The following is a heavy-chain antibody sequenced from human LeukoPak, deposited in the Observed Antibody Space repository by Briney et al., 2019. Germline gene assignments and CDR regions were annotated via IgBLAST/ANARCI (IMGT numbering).Heavy chain of an antibody. D-gene: IGHD2-21*02. V-gene: IGHV4-59*13. J-gene: IGHJ3*02. CDR1: GGSIHTYY. Sequence: SETLSLTCSVSGGSIHTYYWTWIRQPPGKGLEWIGNVYYSGTTYYNPSLKSRLTISVDTSKNQFSLKLNSVTAADTAVYFCARDCGGDSDLGAFDIWGQGTVVTVSS. CDR2: VYYSGTT. CDR3: ARDCGGDSDLGAFDI.